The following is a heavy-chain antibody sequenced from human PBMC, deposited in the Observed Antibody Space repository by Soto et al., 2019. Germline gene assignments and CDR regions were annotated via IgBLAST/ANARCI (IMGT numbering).Heavy chain of an antibody. CDR2: IYYSGST. CDR3: ERGSGDYSDSSALGY. CDR1: GGSVSSGSYY. V-gene: IGHV4-61*01. Sequence: PSETLSLTCTVSGGSVSSGSYYWSWIRQPPGKGLEWIGYIYYSGSTNYNPSLKSRVTISVDTSKNQFSLKLSSVTAADTAVYYCERGSGDYSDSSALGYWGQGTLVTVSS. J-gene: IGHJ4*02. D-gene: IGHD3-22*01.